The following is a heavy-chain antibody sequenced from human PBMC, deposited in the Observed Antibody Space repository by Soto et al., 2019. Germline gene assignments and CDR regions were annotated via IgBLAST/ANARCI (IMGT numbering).Heavy chain of an antibody. CDR2: ISGSGTAT. J-gene: IGHJ6*03. CDR1: GFTFSTYA. V-gene: IGHV3-23*01. Sequence: EVQLLESGGGLVQPGGSLRLSCAASGFTFSTYAMSWVRQAPDKGLVWVSGISGSGTATYYADSVKGRFTISRDNSRNTLYLQMNSLRAEDTALYYCAQRSWGYRTLAYFSYYMDVWGKGTTVTVSS. D-gene: IGHD5-18*01. CDR3: AQRSWGYRTLAYFSYYMDV.